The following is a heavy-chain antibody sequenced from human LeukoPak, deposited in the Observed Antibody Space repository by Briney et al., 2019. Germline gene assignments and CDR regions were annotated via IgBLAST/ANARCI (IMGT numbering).Heavy chain of an antibody. CDR3: AKAKAKSGSYYFDY. V-gene: IGHV3-23*01. CDR2: ISGSGDRI. J-gene: IGHJ4*02. D-gene: IGHD1-26*01. Sequence: GGSLRLSCAASGLTFNNYAMNWVRQAPGKGLEWVSAISGSGDRIYYADSVEGRFTISRDNSKNTLYLQMNTMRGEDTAVYFCAKAKAKSGSYYFDYWGQGTLVTVSS. CDR1: GLTFNNYA.